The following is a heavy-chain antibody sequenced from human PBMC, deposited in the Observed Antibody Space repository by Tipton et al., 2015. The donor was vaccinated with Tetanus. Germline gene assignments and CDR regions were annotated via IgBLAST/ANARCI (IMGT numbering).Heavy chain of an antibody. D-gene: IGHD3-9*01. J-gene: IGHJ5*02. CDR2: IQPDGSES. CDR1: GFIFSDHW. Sequence: SLRLSCVASGFIFSDHWMSWVRQAPGKGLEWVASIQPDGSESHFVDSVKGRFTISRDNIRNSLYLQMNSLRNEDTAVYYCVTGTLRYGAWGQGTLVTVSS. CDR3: VTGTLRYGA. V-gene: IGHV3-7*01.